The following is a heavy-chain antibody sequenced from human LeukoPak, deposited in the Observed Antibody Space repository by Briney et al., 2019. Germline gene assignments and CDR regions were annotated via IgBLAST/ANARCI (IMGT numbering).Heavy chain of an antibody. D-gene: IGHD5-24*01. CDR1: GGSISSYY. CDR3: ARGRRDGYNYHSYAFDI. Sequence: PSETLSLTCTVSGGSISSYYWSWIRQPPGKGLEWIGYIYYSGSTNYNPSLKSRVTISVDTSKNQFSLKLSSVTAADTAVYYCARGRRDGYNYHSYAFDIWGQGTMVTVSS. J-gene: IGHJ3*02. CDR2: IYYSGST. V-gene: IGHV4-59*01.